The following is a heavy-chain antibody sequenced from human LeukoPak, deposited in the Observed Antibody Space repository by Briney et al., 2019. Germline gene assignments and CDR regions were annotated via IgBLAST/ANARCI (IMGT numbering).Heavy chain of an antibody. J-gene: IGHJ4*02. CDR1: GYTFTSYY. CDR2: INPSGGST. CDR3: ARDQEGFDY. V-gene: IGHV1-46*01. Sequence: ASVKISCKASGYTFTSYYIHWVRQAPGQGLEWMGIINPSGGSTSYAQKFQGRVTITRDTSTSTVYMELSSLRSEDTAVYYCARDQEGFDYWGQGTLVTVSS.